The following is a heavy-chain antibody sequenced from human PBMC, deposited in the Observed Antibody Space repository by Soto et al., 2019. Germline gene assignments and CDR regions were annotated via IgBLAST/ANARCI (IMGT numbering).Heavy chain of an antibody. Sequence: GESLKISCKGSGYSFAGYWITWVRQKPWKGLGWMGRIDPSDSQTYYSPSFRGHVTISATKSITTVFLQWSSLRASDAAMYYCARQIYDSDTGPNFQYYFDSWGQGTPVTVSS. CDR1: GYSFAGYW. CDR2: IDPSDSQT. V-gene: IGHV5-10-1*01. CDR3: ARQIYDSDTGPNFQYYFDS. D-gene: IGHD3-22*01. J-gene: IGHJ4*02.